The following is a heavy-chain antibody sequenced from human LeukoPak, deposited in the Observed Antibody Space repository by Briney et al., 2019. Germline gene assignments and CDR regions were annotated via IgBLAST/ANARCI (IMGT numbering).Heavy chain of an antibody. J-gene: IGHJ5*02. CDR3: ARGPNKSDGGNSGSAWFDP. Sequence: ASVKVPCKASGYTFTTYDINWVRQATVQGLEWMGWMNPNSGNTGYAQKFQGRVTMTRNTSISTAYMELSSLRSEDTAVYYCARGPNKSDGGNSGSAWFDPWGQGTLVTVSS. CDR1: GYTFTTYD. V-gene: IGHV1-8*01. D-gene: IGHD4-23*01. CDR2: MNPNSGNT.